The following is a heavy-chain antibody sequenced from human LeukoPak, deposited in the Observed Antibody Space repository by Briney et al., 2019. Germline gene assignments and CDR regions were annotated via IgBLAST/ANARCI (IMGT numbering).Heavy chain of an antibody. CDR1: VFTFSSYS. CDR2: ISSSSSYI. J-gene: IGHJ3*02. D-gene: IGHD3-10*01. Sequence: GGSLRLSCAASVFTFSSYSMNWVRQAPGKGLEWVSSISSSSSYIYYADSVKGRFTISRDNAKNSLYLQMKSLRAEDTAVYYCAVLVELHDAFDIWGQGTMVTVSS. V-gene: IGHV3-21*01. CDR3: AVLVELHDAFDI.